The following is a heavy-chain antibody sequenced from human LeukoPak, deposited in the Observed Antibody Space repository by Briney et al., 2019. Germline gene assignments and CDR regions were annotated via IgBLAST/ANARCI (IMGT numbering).Heavy chain of an antibody. CDR1: GYSISSGYY. CDR3: ARLWRGSHYYFDY. Sequence: SETLSLTCAVSGYSISSGYYWGWIRQPPGQGLEWIGSIYHSGSTYYNPSLKSRVTISVDTSKNQFSLKLSSVTAADTAVYYCARLWRGSHYYFDYWGQGTLVTVSS. J-gene: IGHJ4*02. D-gene: IGHD1-26*01. V-gene: IGHV4-38-2*01. CDR2: IYHSGST.